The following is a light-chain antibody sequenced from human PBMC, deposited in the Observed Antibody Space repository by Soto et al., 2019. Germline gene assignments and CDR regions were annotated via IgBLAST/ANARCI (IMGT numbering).Light chain of an antibody. CDR1: QNINNY. Sequence: IQMTQSPSSLSASVGHIVTITCQASQNINNYLNCYQQKPGTAPXXLISDASNLEAGVPSRFRGSGSGTDFTFTIRRMKPEDIATYYCQQYENLPTFGQGTRLEIK. CDR3: QQYENLPT. V-gene: IGKV1-33*01. J-gene: IGKJ5*01. CDR2: DAS.